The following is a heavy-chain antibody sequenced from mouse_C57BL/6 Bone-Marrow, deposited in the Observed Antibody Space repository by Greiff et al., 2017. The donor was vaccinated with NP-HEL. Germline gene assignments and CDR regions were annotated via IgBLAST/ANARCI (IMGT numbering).Heavy chain of an antibody. CDR3: ATLGVTY. CDR1: GFTFSDYG. CDR2: ISSGSSTI. J-gene: IGHJ3*01. Sequence: DVMLVESGGGLVKPGGSLKLSCAASGFTFSDYGMHWVRQAPEKGLEWVAYISSGSSTIYYADTVKGRFTISRDNAKNTLFLQMTSLRSEDTAMYYCATLGVTYWGQGTLVTVSA. V-gene: IGHV5-17*01.